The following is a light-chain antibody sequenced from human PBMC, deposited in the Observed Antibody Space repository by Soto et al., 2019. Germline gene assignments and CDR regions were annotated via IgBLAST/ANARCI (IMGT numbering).Light chain of an antibody. V-gene: IGLV2-23*01. CDR1: SSDVGSYDL. CDR2: EGS. Sequence: QSALTQPASVSGSPGQSITISCTGTSSDVGSYDLVSWYQQHPGKAPKLMIYEGSPRPSGVSNRFSGSKSGNTASLTIFGLQADDEADYYCFSYAGTTNVAFGTGTKLTVL. J-gene: IGLJ2*01. CDR3: FSYAGTTNVA.